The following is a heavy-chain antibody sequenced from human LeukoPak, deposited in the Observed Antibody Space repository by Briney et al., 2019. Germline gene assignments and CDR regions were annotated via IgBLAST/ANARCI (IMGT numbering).Heavy chain of an antibody. CDR3: ARHASTISFDF. CDR1: GGSFSGYY. J-gene: IGHJ4*02. CDR2: INHSGST. D-gene: IGHD3-3*01. Sequence: PSETLSLTCAVYGGSFSGYYWSWIRQPPGKGLEWIGEINHSGSTNYNPSLKSRVTISVDTSKNQFSLKLSSVTAADTAVYYCARHASTISFDFWGQGTLVTVSS. V-gene: IGHV4-34*01.